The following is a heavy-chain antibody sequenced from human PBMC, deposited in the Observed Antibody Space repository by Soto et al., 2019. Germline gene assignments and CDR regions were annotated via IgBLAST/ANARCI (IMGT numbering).Heavy chain of an antibody. J-gene: IGHJ4*02. CDR3: VREPWGFSGTWYDY. CDR2: INHDGSKT. D-gene: IGHD6-13*01. V-gene: IGHV3-74*01. Sequence: GSLRLSCAASQFSFRSYWMHWVRQVPGKGPAWVSRINHDGSKTEYADSVKGRFTISRDNTNNTLYLQMNSLRVEDTAMYYCVREPWGFSGTWYDYWGQGTLVTVSS. CDR1: QFSFRSYW.